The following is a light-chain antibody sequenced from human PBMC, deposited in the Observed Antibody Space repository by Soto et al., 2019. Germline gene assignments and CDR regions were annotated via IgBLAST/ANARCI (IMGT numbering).Light chain of an antibody. Sequence: ETVMTQSPATLSVSPGERATLSCRASQSVRTKVAWYQQTPGQAPRLLIYGASSRATGIPARFSGSRSGTEFTLTISSLQSEDSAVYYCQQYNTWPAEITFGQGTRLEI. V-gene: IGKV3D-15*01. CDR1: QSVRTK. CDR3: QQYNTWPAEIT. CDR2: GAS. J-gene: IGKJ5*01.